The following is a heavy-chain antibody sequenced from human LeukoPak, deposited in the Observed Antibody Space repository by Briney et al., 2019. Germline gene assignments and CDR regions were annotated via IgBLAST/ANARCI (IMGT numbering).Heavy chain of an antibody. D-gene: IGHD6-19*01. CDR1: GGSISSYY. CDR2: IYYSGST. J-gene: IGHJ4*02. Sequence: PSETLSLTCTVSGGSISSYYWSWIRQPPGKGLEWIGYIYYSGSTNYNPSLKSRVTISVDTSKNQFPLKLSSVTAADTAVYYCARDDLGSGWFFDYWGQGTLVSVSS. V-gene: IGHV4-59*12. CDR3: ARDDLGSGWFFDY.